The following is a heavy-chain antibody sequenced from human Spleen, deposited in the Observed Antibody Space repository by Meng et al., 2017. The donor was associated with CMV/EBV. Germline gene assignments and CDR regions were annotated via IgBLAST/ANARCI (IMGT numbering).Heavy chain of an antibody. V-gene: IGHV1-46*01. CDR1: GYTLSSYY. D-gene: IGHD4-23*01. CDR2: INPSGGST. Sequence: ASVKVSCKASGYTLSSYYMHWVRQAPGQGLEWLGLINPSGGSTTYAQKFQGRVTMTRDTATSTVYMELSSLRSEDTAVYYCARGVGVTMVVTRNYYYGMDVWGQGTTVTVSS. J-gene: IGHJ6*02. CDR3: ARGVGVTMVVTRNYYYGMDV.